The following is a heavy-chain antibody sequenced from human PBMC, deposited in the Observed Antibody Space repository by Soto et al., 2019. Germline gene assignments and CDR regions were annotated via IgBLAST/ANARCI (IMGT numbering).Heavy chain of an antibody. Sequence: SVKVSCKASRGAFSKFIVTWVRQAPGLGLEWVGGIIPIFGTANYAQKFQGRVTITADESTSTSYMEVNNLRSEDTAVYYCAKVRYSSPMGYYYGMDVWGQGTTVPSP. CDR1: RGAFSKFI. V-gene: IGHV1-69*13. D-gene: IGHD6-19*01. CDR2: IIPIFGTA. J-gene: IGHJ6*02. CDR3: AKVRYSSPMGYYYGMDV.